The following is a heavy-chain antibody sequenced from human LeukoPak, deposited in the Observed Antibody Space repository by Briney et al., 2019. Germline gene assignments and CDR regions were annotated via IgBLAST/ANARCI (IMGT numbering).Heavy chain of an antibody. CDR1: GGSISRYY. Sequence: SETLSLTCTVSGGSISRYYWSWIRQPPGKGLEWIGYIYYSGSTNYNPSLKSRVTISVDTSKNQFSLKLSSVTAAGTAVYYCARRPYGSGIAGWFDPWGQGTLVTVSS. J-gene: IGHJ5*02. CDR3: ARRPYGSGIAGWFDP. D-gene: IGHD3-10*01. V-gene: IGHV4-59*01. CDR2: IYYSGST.